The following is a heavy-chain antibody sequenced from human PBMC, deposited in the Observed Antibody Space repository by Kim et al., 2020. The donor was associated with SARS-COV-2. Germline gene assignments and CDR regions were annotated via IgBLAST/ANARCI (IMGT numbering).Heavy chain of an antibody. CDR3: ARGRHDDTGPNFDC. D-gene: IGHD2-8*02. Sequence: SQTLSLTCAISGDSVSSYAVTWHWIRQSPSRGLEWLGRTYYRSKWSTDYAASVKSRIIINPDTSKNQFSLQLADVTPDDTALYYCARGRHDDTGPNFDCW. CDR2: TYYRSKWST. V-gene: IGHV6-1*01. J-gene: IGHJ4*01. CDR1: GDSVSSYAVT.